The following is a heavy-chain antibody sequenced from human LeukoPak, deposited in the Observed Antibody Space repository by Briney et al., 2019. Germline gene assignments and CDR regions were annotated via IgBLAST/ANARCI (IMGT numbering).Heavy chain of an antibody. CDR3: ARDRAGDSFDI. Sequence: PSETLSLTCTVSGDSISSGNYYWTWIWQPAGKGLEWIGRIYTSGNTSYNPSLKSQVTMSMDTSKNQFSLNLNSVTAADTAVYYCARDRAGDSFDIWGQGTMVTVSS. D-gene: IGHD7-27*01. CDR2: IYTSGNT. J-gene: IGHJ3*02. CDR1: GDSISSGNYY. V-gene: IGHV4-61*02.